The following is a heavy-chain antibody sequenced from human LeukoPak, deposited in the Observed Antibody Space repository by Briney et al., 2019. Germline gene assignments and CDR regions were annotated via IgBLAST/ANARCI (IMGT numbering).Heavy chain of an antibody. CDR2: IADGGETT. CDR1: GFTFSNYG. J-gene: IGHJ4*02. Sequence: GGPLKLSGAASGFTFSNYGISWVRQAPGMGLEWVSAIADGGETTYYADSVKGRFTISRDYSKSTLYLQMNSLRAEDTAVYYCARKAARTSGYDYWGQGILVTVSS. V-gene: IGHV3-23*01. D-gene: IGHD3-22*01. CDR3: ARKAARTSGYDY.